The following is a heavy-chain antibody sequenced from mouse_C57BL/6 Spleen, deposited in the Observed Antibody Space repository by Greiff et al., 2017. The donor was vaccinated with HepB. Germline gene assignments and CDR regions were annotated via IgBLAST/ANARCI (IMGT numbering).Heavy chain of an antibody. Sequence: EVKLMESGPELVKPGASVKIPCKASGYTFTDYNMDWVKQSHGKSLEWIGDINPNNGGTIYNQKFKGKATLTVDKSSSTAYMELRSLTSEDTAVYYCARSYYSSYYFDYWGQGTTLTVSS. CDR1: GYTFTDYN. CDR3: ARSYYSSYYFDY. D-gene: IGHD2-12*01. V-gene: IGHV1-18*01. J-gene: IGHJ2*01. CDR2: INPNNGGT.